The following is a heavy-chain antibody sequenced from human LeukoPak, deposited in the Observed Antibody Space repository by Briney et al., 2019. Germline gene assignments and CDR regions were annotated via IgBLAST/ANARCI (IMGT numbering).Heavy chain of an antibody. J-gene: IGHJ4*02. Sequence: GGPLRLSCAASGFTFSSYAMSWVRQAPGKGLEWVSAISGSGGSTYYADSVKGRFTISRDNSKNTLYLQMNSQRAEDTAVYYCAKETYDFWRGRYFDYWGQGTLVTVSS. D-gene: IGHD3-3*01. CDR2: ISGSGGST. CDR3: AKETYDFWRGRYFDY. V-gene: IGHV3-23*01. CDR1: GFTFSSYA.